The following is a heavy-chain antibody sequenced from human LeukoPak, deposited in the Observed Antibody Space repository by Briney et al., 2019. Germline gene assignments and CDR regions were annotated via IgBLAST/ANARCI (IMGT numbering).Heavy chain of an antibody. J-gene: IGHJ3*02. V-gene: IGHV1-69*06. Sequence: SVTVSCKASGGTFSSYAISWVRQAPGQGLEWMGGIIPIFGTANYAQKFQGRVTITADKSTSTAYMELSSLRSEDTAVYYCARDYGANIAFDIWGQGTMVTVSS. D-gene: IGHD2/OR15-2a*01. CDR1: GGTFSSYA. CDR2: IIPIFGTA. CDR3: ARDYGANIAFDI.